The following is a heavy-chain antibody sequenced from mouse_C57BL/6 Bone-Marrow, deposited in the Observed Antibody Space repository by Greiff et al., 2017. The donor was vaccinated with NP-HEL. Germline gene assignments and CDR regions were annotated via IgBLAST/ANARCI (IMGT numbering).Heavy chain of an antibody. V-gene: IGHV5-2*01. CDR2: INSDGGST. J-gene: IGHJ1*03. Sequence: EVHLVESGGGLVQPGESLKLSCESNEYEFPSHDMSWVRKTPEKRLELVAAINSDGGSTYYPDTMERRFIISRDNTKKTLYLQMSSRRSEAPALYYCARLLSSYWYFDVWGTGTTVTVSS. CDR1: EYEFPSHD. CDR3: ARLLSSYWYFDV. D-gene: IGHD1-1*01.